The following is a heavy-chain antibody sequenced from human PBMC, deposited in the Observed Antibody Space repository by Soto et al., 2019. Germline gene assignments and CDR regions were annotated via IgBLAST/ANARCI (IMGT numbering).Heavy chain of an antibody. J-gene: IGHJ4*02. CDR3: ASGHIVVGDFDY. CDR1: GYTFTSYA. D-gene: IGHD2-21*01. Sequence: ASVKVSCKASGYTFTSYAMHWVRQAPGQRLEWMGWINAGNGNTKYSQKFQGRVTITRDTSASTAYMELSSLRSEDTAVYYCASGHIVVGDFDYWGQGTLVTVSS. CDR2: INAGNGNT. V-gene: IGHV1-3*01.